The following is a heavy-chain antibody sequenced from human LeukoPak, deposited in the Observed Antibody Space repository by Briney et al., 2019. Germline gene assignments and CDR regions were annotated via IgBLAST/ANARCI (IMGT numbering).Heavy chain of an antibody. J-gene: IGHJ5*02. CDR2: NSGYSGNT. Sequence: GASVKVSCKSSGYTFTTYGISWVRQAPGQGLEWMGWNSGYSGNTNYAQKLQDRVTMTTDTSTSTAYMELRSLRSDDTAVYYCARDYVDTAIFWFDPWGQGTLVTVSS. D-gene: IGHD5-18*01. V-gene: IGHV1-18*01. CDR3: ARDYVDTAIFWFDP. CDR1: GYTFTTYG.